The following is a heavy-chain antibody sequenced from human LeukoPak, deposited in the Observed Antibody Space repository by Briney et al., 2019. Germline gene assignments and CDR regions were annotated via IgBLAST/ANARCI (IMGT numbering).Heavy chain of an antibody. CDR1: GFTFSSYA. CDR2: ISGSGGST. CDR3: AKGPSKLGYCSGGSCYSGDY. Sequence: PGGSLRLSCAASGFTFSSYAMSWVRQAPGKGLEWVSAISGSGGSTYYADSVKGRFTISRDNSRNTLYLQMNSLRAEDTAVYYCAKGPSKLGYCSGGSCYSGDYWGQGTLVTVSS. J-gene: IGHJ4*02. D-gene: IGHD2-15*01. V-gene: IGHV3-23*01.